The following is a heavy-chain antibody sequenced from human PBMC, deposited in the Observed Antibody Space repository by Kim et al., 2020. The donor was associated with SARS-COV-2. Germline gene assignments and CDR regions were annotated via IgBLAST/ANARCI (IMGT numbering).Heavy chain of an antibody. CDR2: IYYSGST. CDR3: ARARLRVFIVVDCVDY. CDR1: GGSISSGGYY. Sequence: SETLSLTCTVSGGSISSGGYYWRWIRQHPGKGLEWIGYIYYSGSTYYNPSLKSRVTISVDTSKNQFSLKLSSVTAADTAVYYCARARLRVFIVVDCVDYWGQGNTVTVSS. V-gene: IGHV4-31*03. J-gene: IGHJ4*02. D-gene: IGHD2-15*01.